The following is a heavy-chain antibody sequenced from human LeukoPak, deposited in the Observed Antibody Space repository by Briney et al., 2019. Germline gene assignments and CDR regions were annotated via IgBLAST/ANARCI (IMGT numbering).Heavy chain of an antibody. CDR1: GVSISSGY. D-gene: IGHD3-10*01. J-gene: IGHJ6*03. CDR2: IYYSGST. V-gene: IGHV4-59*01. Sequence: PSETLSLTCTVSGVSISSGYWSWIRQPPGKGLEWIGYIYYSGSTNYNPSLKSRVTISVDTSKNQFSLKLSSVTAADTAVYYCARAVRGVNNYYYYMDVWGKGTTVTISS. CDR3: ARAVRGVNNYYYYMDV.